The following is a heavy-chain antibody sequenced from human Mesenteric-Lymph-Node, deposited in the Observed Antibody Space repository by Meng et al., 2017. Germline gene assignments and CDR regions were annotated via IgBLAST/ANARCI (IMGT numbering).Heavy chain of an antibody. CDR1: GFTFINYA. D-gene: IGHD2-21*02. V-gene: IGHV3-23*01. Sequence: GESLKISCTASGFTFINYAMSWVRQAPGKGLEWVSVSSSSGYNTYYGDSVQGRFTISRDNSKNTLYLQMNSLRAEDTAVYYCARDWYSKYLDYWGQGTLVTVSS. J-gene: IGHJ4*02. CDR2: SSSSGYNT. CDR3: ARDWYSKYLDY.